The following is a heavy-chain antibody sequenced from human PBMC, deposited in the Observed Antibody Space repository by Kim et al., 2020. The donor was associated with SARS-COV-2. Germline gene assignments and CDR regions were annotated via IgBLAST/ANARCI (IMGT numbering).Heavy chain of an antibody. Sequence: GGSLRLSCAASGFTFSSYLMHWVRQAPGKGLVWVSRINGDGSSTNYADSVKGRFTISRDNAKNTLYLQMNSLRVEDTAVYYCARDGTYTVGKYGMDVWGQGTTVTVSS. CDR3: ARDGTYTVGKYGMDV. D-gene: IGHD1-1*01. CDR2: INGDGSST. V-gene: IGHV3-74*01. J-gene: IGHJ6*02. CDR1: GFTFSSYL.